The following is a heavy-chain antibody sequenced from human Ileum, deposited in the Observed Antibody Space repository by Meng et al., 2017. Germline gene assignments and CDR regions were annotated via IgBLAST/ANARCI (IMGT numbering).Heavy chain of an antibody. J-gene: IGHJ4*02. CDR3: ARHGGYYQDF. D-gene: IGHD4/OR15-4a*01. Sequence: VQFQEAGPGLVKPSETLSRTCSVSGASVSANRYWSWVRQPPGRGRAWIGQIDQSGNSYYSPSLKSRVTMSIDKSKNQFSLRLTSVTAADTAVYYCARHGGYYQDFWGQGTLVTVSS. CDR2: IDQSGNS. CDR1: GASVSANRY. V-gene: IGHV4-4*02.